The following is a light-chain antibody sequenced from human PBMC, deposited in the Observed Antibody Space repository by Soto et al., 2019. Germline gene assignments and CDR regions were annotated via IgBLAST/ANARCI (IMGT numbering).Light chain of an antibody. CDR3: SSYTSSSTLVV. CDR2: DVS. J-gene: IGLJ1*01. Sequence: QSVLTQPASVSGSPGQSITISCTGTSSDVGGYNHVSWYQQHPGKAPKLMIYDVSNRPSGASNRFSGSKSGNTASLTISGLQAEDEADYYCSSYTSSSTLVVFGTGTKVTV. V-gene: IGLV2-14*01. CDR1: SSDVGGYNH.